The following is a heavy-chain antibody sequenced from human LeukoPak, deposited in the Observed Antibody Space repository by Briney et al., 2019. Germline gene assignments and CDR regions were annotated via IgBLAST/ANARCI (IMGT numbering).Heavy chain of an antibody. V-gene: IGHV3-30*04. J-gene: IGHJ4*02. Sequence: GGSLRLSCAASGFTFSSYAMHWVRQAPGKGLEWVAVISYDGSNKYYADSVKGRFTISRDNSKNMLYLQMNSLRADDTAVYYCAKDPTHFRVWDDYDTNILSHWGQGTLVTVSS. CDR1: GFTFSSYA. D-gene: IGHD4/OR15-4a*01. CDR3: AKDPTHFRVWDDYDTNILSH. CDR2: ISYDGSNK.